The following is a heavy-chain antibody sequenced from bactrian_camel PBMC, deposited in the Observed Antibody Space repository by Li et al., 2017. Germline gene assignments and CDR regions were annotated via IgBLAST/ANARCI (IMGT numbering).Heavy chain of an antibody. J-gene: IGHJ4*01. Sequence: QVQLVESGGGLVQPGGSLRLSCAASGYTYSRYCMGWFRQAPGKEREGVAARYSRGGSTNYAASVKGRFTISQDNAKNTLYLQMDSLKPEDTAMYYCAARVSSSWCTLTAQQYNYWGQGTQVTVS. D-gene: IGHD6*01. CDR3: AARVSSSWCTLTAQQYNY. CDR2: RYSRGGST. CDR1: GYTYSRYC. V-gene: IGHV3S1*01.